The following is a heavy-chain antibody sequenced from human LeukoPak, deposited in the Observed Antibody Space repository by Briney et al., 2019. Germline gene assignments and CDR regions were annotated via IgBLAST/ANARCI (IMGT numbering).Heavy chain of an antibody. Sequence: ASVKVSCKVSGYTLTELSMHWVRQDTGKGLEWMGGFDPEDGETIYAKKFQGRVTMTEDTSTDTAYMELSSLRSEDTAVYYCATPLLSYSSGWYYFDYWGQGTLVTVSS. CDR1: GYTLTELS. CDR2: FDPEDGET. CDR3: ATPLLSYSSGWYYFDY. V-gene: IGHV1-24*01. J-gene: IGHJ4*02. D-gene: IGHD6-19*01.